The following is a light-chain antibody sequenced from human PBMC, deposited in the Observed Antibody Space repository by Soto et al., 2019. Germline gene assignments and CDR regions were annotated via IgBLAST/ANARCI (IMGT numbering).Light chain of an antibody. CDR1: QGISSA. CDR2: DAS. Sequence: AIQLTQSPSSLSASVGDRVTITCRASQGISSALAWYQQKPGKAPNLLIYDASSLESGVPSRFSCSGSETDLTLTLSSRQAEDCATYYSQPFNSYPITF. V-gene: IGKV1-13*02. J-gene: IGKJ4*02. CDR3: QPFNSYPIT.